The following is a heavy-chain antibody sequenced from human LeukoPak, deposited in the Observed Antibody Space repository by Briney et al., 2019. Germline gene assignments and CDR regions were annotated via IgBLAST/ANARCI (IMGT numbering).Heavy chain of an antibody. V-gene: IGHV3-20*04. CDR2: SNWNGGST. CDR1: GFTFDDFG. D-gene: IGHD2-15*01. Sequence: GGSLRLSCAASGFTFDDFGASWVRLAPGKGLEWVSGSNWNGGSTGYADSVKGRFTISRDNAKNSLYLQMNSLRAEDTAFYYCARGAPTYCIGGTCHSGDPFDIWGQGTMVTVSS. CDR3: ARGAPTYCIGGTCHSGDPFDI. J-gene: IGHJ3*02.